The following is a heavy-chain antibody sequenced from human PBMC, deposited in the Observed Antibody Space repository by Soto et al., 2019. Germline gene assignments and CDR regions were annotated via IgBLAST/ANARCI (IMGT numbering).Heavy chain of an antibody. Sequence: PGGSLRLSCAASGFTVSSNHMSWVRQAPGKGLEWVSVIYSGGSTYYADSVKGRFTISRDNSKNTLYLQMNSLRAEDTAVYYCARDRGTLGVRGVYYFDYWGQGTLVTVSS. D-gene: IGHD3-10*01. V-gene: IGHV3-66*01. CDR3: ARDRGTLGVRGVYYFDY. CDR2: IYSGGST. J-gene: IGHJ4*02. CDR1: GFTVSSNH.